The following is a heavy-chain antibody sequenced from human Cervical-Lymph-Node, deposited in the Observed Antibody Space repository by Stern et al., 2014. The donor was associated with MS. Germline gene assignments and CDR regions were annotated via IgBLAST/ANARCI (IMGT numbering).Heavy chain of an antibody. CDR2: IHYSGST. Sequence: QLQLQESGPGPVKPSQTLSLTCTVSGGSISTTGYYWSWIRQHPGKGLEWIGYIHYSGSTYYNPSLKIRGTISVDTSKNQFSLKLSSVTAADTALYYCARSDRLWGSFDYWGQGSLVTASS. J-gene: IGHJ4*02. V-gene: IGHV4-31*03. CDR3: ARSDRLWGSFDY. CDR1: GGSISTTGYY. D-gene: IGHD3-16*01.